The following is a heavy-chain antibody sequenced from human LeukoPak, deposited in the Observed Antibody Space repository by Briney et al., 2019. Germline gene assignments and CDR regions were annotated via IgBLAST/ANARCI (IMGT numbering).Heavy chain of an antibody. CDR2: INPNSGGT. J-gene: IGHJ4*02. CDR3: ARDPGGSGSYLYYFDY. Sequence: ASVKVSCKASGYTFTGYYMHWVRQAPGQGLEWMGWINPNSGGTNYARKFQGWVTMTRDTSISTAYMELSRLRSDDTAVYYCARDPGGSGSYLYYFDYWGQGTLVTVSS. V-gene: IGHV1-2*04. D-gene: IGHD3-10*01. CDR1: GYTFTGYY.